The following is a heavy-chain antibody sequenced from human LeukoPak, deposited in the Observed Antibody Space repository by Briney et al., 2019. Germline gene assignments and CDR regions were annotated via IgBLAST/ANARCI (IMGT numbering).Heavy chain of an antibody. J-gene: IGHJ6*02. D-gene: IGHD6-19*01. V-gene: IGHV3-23*01. CDR2: ISGSGGST. CDR1: GFTFSSYA. CDR3: AKSAGYSSGWYWGGNYYYGMDV. Sequence: GGSLRLSCAASGFTFSSYAMSWVRQAPGKGLEWVSAISGSGGSTYYADSVKGRFTISRDYSKNTLYLQMNSLRAEDTAVYYCAKSAGYSSGWYWGGNYYYGMDVWGQGTTVTVSS.